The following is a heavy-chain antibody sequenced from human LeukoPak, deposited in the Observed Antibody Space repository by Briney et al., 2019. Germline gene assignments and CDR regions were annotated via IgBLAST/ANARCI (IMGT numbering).Heavy chain of an antibody. D-gene: IGHD1-1*01. Sequence: SETLSLTCTVSGGSISSHYWSWIRQPPGKGLEWIGYIYYSGSTNYNPSLKSRVTISVDTSKNQFSLKLSYVTAADTAVYYCARVERKPPYYYMDVWGKGTTVTVSS. CDR3: ARVERKPPYYYMDV. V-gene: IGHV4-59*11. CDR1: GGSISSHY. J-gene: IGHJ6*03. CDR2: IYYSGST.